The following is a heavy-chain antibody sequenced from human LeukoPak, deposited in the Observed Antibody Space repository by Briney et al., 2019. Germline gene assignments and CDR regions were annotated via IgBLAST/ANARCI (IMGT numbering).Heavy chain of an antibody. CDR1: GFTFSDFG. J-gene: IGHJ4*02. CDR3: ARRTGDTRFCSRFSCFLPDY. CDR2: ISNGGTE. D-gene: IGHD2-2*01. Sequence: GGSLRLSCAASGFTFSDFGMNWVRQAPGKGLEWVASISNGGTEFYADSVKGRFAISRDTFTNTLSLQMNSLRAEDTAVYFCARRTGDTRFCSRFSCFLPDYWGQGTLVTVSS. V-gene: IGHV3-30*01.